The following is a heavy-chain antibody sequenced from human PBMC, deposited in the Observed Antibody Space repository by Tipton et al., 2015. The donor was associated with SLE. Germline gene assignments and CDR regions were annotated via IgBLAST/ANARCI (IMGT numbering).Heavy chain of an antibody. D-gene: IGHD6-13*01. Sequence: TLSLTCTVSGGSISSYYWSWIRQPAGKGLEWIGRIYTSGSTNYNPSLKSRVTMSVDTSKNQFSLKPSSVTAADTAVYYCARGRGIAAAAPGYYFDYWGQGTLVTVSS. CDR2: IYTSGST. V-gene: IGHV4-4*07. CDR3: ARGRGIAAAAPGYYFDY. CDR1: GGSISSYY. J-gene: IGHJ4*02.